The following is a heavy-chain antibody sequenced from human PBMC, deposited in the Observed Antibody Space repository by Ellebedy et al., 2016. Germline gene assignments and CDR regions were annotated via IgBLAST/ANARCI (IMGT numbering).Heavy chain of an antibody. CDR2: ISAYNGNT. V-gene: IGHV1-18*01. CDR3: ARGDRSKTTVTR. J-gene: IGHJ4*02. D-gene: IGHD4-17*01. CDR1: GYTFTSYG. Sequence: ASVKVSXXASGYTFTSYGISWVRQAPGQGLEWMGWISAYNGNTNYAQKLQGRVTMTTDTSTSTAYMELRSLRSDDTAVYYCARGDRSKTTVTRWGQGTLVTVSS.